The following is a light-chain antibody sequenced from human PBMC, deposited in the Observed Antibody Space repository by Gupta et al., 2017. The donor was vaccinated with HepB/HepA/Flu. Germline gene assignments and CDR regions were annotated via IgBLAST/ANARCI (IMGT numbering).Light chain of an antibody. CDR3: QQKDNSPPT. CDR1: QRISSN. CDR2: DAS. Sequence: GDRVTITCRASQRISSNLNWYQQTPGKAPKVLIYDASTLQSGVPSRFSGSGSGTDFTLTISSLHPEDFASYYCQQKDNSPPTFGLGTKVEIK. V-gene: IGKV1-39*01. J-gene: IGKJ2*01.